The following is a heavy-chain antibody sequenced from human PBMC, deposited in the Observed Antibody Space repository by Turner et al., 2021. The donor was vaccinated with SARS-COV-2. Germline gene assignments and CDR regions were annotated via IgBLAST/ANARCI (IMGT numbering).Heavy chain of an antibody. D-gene: IGHD3-22*01. J-gene: IGHJ4*02. CDR2: IYYSGST. V-gene: IGHV4-39*01. Sequence: QPQLQESGPGLVKPSETLSLTCTVSGGSISSSSYYWGWIRQPPGKGLEWIGSIYYSGSTYYNPSLKSRGTISVDTSKNQFSLKLSSVTAADTAVYYCARHKGDYDSSELLGWGQGTLVTVSS. CDR1: GGSISSSSYY. CDR3: ARHKGDYDSSELLG.